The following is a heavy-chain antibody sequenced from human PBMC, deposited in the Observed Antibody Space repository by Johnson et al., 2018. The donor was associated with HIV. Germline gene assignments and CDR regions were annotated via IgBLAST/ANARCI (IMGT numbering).Heavy chain of an antibody. CDR3: ARVRVGAILADAFDI. J-gene: IGHJ3*02. V-gene: IGHV3-30*03. Sequence: QMQLVESGGGLVQPGRSLRLSCEASGLTFSNYGMHWVRQAPGKGLEWVAVISYDGSNKYYADSVKGRFTISRDNSKNTLYLQMNSLRAEDTAVYYCARVRVGAILADAFDIWGQGTMVTVSS. CDR1: GLTFSNYG. CDR2: ISYDGSNK. D-gene: IGHD2-15*01.